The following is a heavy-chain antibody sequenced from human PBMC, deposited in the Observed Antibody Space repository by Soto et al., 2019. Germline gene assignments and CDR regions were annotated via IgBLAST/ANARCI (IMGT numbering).Heavy chain of an antibody. CDR1: GGSVSRSY. D-gene: IGHD6-25*01. CDR3: ARARSYTVSGFDS. J-gene: IGHJ4*02. Sequence: SETLSLTCTVSGGSVSRSYWSWIRQPPGKGLEWIGFNYYIGSADYNPSLKSRATISVDTSKNLLSLNLTSVTSADTAVYFCARARSYTVSGFDSWGQGTLVTVSS. V-gene: IGHV4-59*02. CDR2: NYYIGSA.